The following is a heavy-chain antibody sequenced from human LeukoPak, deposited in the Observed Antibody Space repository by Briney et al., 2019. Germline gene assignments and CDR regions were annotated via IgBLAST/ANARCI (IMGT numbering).Heavy chain of an antibody. CDR3: ARDRVEPATIEYFDY. Sequence: SQTLSLTCTVSGGSISSGGYYWSWLRQHPGKGLEWIGYIYYSGSTYYNPSLKSRVTISVDTSKNQFSLKLSSVTAADTAVYYCARDRVEPATIEYFDYWGQGTLVTVSS. J-gene: IGHJ4*02. D-gene: IGHD2-2*01. CDR2: IYYSGST. CDR1: GGSISSGGYY. V-gene: IGHV4-31*03.